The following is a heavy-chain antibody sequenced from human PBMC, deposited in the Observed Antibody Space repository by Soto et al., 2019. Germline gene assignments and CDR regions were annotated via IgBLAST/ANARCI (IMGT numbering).Heavy chain of an antibody. CDR2: INPNSGGT. CDR1: GYTFTGYY. Sequence: ASVKVSCKASGYTFTGYYMHWVRQAPGQGLEWMGWINPNSGGTNYAQKFQGWVTMTRDTSISTAYMELSRLRSDDTAVYYCERNLRRDLAPPYSIDVWGQGTTVTVSS. D-gene: IGHD3-3*01. J-gene: IGHJ6*02. V-gene: IGHV1-2*04. CDR3: ERNLRRDLAPPYSIDV.